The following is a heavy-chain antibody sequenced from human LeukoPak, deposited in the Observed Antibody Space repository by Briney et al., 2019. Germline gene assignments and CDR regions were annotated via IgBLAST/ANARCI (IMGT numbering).Heavy chain of an antibody. V-gene: IGHV4-39*01. CDR3: ARLRAYYYDSSGYYNFDF. CDR1: GGSLSSSSYY. CDR2: IYYSGST. Sequence: SETLSLTCTVSGGSLSSSSYYWGWIRQPPGKGLEWIGSIYYSGSTYYNPSLQSRVTISVDTSKNQFSLRLSSVTAADTAVYYCARLRAYYYDSSGYYNFDFWGQGTLVTVSS. J-gene: IGHJ4*02. D-gene: IGHD3-22*01.